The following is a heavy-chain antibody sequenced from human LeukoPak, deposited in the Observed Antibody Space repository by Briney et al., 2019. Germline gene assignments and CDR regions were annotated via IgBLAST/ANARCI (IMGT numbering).Heavy chain of an antibody. CDR3: AGDEERFLEWLLFDY. V-gene: IGHV3-48*01. CDR2: ISSSSSTI. CDR1: GFTFSSYS. D-gene: IGHD3-3*01. J-gene: IGHJ4*02. Sequence: PGGSLRLSCAASGFTFSSYSMNWVRQAPGKGLEWVSYISSSSSTIYYADSVKGRFTISRDNAKNSLYLQMNSLRAEDTAVYYCAGDEERFLEWLLFDYWGQGTLVTVSS.